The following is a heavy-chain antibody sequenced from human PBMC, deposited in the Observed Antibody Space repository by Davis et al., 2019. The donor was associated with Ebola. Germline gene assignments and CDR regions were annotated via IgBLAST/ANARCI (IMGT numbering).Heavy chain of an antibody. D-gene: IGHD3-3*01. CDR3: ARSQYDFWSGYYFMIDY. V-gene: IGHV3-74*01. CDR2: VSVDEITT. Sequence: HTGGSLRLSCAASGFTFSKYWMHWVRQVPGKGLVWVARVSVDEITTTYADSVKGRFTISRDNSKNTLYLQMNSLRAEDTAVYYCARSQYDFWSGYYFMIDYWGQGTLVTVSS. CDR1: GFTFSKYW. J-gene: IGHJ4*02.